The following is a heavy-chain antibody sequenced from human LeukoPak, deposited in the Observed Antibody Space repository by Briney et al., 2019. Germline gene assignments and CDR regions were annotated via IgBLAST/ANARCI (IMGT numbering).Heavy chain of an antibody. J-gene: IGHJ4*02. V-gene: IGHV3-30*18. CDR2: ISYDGSNK. CDR3: AKLMTTKLFDY. CDR1: GFTFSSYG. D-gene: IGHD5-24*01. Sequence: QPGGSLRLSCAASGFTFSSYGMHWVRQAPGKGLEWVAVISYDGSNKYYADSVKGRFTISRDNSKNTLYLQMNSLRAEDTAVYYCAKLMTTKLFDYWGQGTLVTVSS.